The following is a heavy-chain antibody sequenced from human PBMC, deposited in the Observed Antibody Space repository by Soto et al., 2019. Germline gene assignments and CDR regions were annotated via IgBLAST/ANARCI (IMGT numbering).Heavy chain of an antibody. CDR3: ARDEGGSSWADFDY. J-gene: IGHJ4*02. CDR1: GGSFSGYY. V-gene: IGHV4-34*01. Sequence: QVQLQQWGAGLLKPSETLSLTCAVYGGSFSGYYWSWVRQPPGKGLEWIGDINHVGGTNYNPTLESRVAISADTSKNQFSLKLVSVTAADAAVYYCARDEGGSSWADFDYWGKGTLVTVSS. CDR2: INHVGGT. D-gene: IGHD6-13*01.